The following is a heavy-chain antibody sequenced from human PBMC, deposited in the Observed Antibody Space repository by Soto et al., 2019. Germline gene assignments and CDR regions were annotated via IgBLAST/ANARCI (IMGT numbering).Heavy chain of an antibody. CDR2: ISYDGSNK. D-gene: IGHD1-7*01. J-gene: IGHJ3*02. CDR3: AKGMGAYWNYRDDAFDI. CDR1: GFTFSSYG. V-gene: IGHV3-30*18. Sequence: QVQLVESGGGVVQPGRSLRLSCAASGFTFSSYGMHWVRQAPGKGLEWVAVISYDGSNKYYADSVKGRFTISRDNSKHTLYLQMSSLRAEDTAVYYCAKGMGAYWNYRDDAFDIWGQGTMVTVSS.